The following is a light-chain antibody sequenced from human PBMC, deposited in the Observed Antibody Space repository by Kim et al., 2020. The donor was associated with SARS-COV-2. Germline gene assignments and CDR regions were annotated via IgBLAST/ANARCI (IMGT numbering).Light chain of an antibody. CDR3: QQYGSSPWT. Sequence: SPEERATLSCRASQSVSSSYLAWYQQKPSQAPRLLIYAASSRATGIPDRFSGSGSGTDFTLTISRLEPEDFAVYYCQQYGSSPWTFGQGTKVDIK. J-gene: IGKJ1*01. CDR1: QSVSSSY. V-gene: IGKV3-20*01. CDR2: AAS.